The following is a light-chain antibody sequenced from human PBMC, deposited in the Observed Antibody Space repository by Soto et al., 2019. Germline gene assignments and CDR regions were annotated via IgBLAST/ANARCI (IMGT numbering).Light chain of an antibody. V-gene: IGLV1-44*01. CDR3: ATWDDSLDGVV. Sequence: QSVLTQPPSVSGTPGQRVIISCSGSSSNVGGNVVNWYQQLPGTAPKLIIYSKNERPSGVPGRFSASKSGASASLAIHGLQSEDEADYYCATWDDSLDGVVFGGGTKLTVL. CDR1: SSNVGGNV. CDR2: SKN. J-gene: IGLJ2*01.